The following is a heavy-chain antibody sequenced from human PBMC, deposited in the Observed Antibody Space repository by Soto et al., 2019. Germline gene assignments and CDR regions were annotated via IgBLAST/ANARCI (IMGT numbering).Heavy chain of an antibody. J-gene: IGHJ4*02. D-gene: IGHD1-1*01. CDR3: VRDWRYVLDY. CDR2: IKQDGSEK. CDR1: GFTFSSYW. Sequence: HPGGSLRLSCAASGFTFSSYWMSWVRQAPGKGLEWVANIKQDGSEKYYVDSVKGRFTISRDNAKNSLYLQMNSLRDDDTAVYYCVRDWRYVLDYWGQGTLVTVSS. V-gene: IGHV3-7*01.